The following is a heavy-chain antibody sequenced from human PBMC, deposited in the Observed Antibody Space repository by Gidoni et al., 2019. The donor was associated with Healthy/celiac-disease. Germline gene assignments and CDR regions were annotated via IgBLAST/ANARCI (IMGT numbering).Heavy chain of an antibody. CDR2: INHSGST. Sequence: QVQLQQWGAGLLTPSETLSLTCAVYGGSFSGYYWSWIRRPPGKGLEWIGEINHSGSTNYNPSLKSRVTISVDTSKNQFSLKLSSVTAADTAVYYCARLGKGNGFGDAFDYWGQGTLVTVSS. V-gene: IGHV4-34*01. J-gene: IGHJ4*02. CDR3: ARLGKGNGFGDAFDY. CDR1: GGSFSGYY. D-gene: IGHD2-21*02.